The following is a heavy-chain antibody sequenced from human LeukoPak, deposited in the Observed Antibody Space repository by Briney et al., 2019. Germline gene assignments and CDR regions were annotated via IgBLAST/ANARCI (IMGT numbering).Heavy chain of an antibody. D-gene: IGHD2-8*01. CDR3: ARSNGGGSKRFYYYYNMDV. Sequence: SETLCLTCTVSGGSISSYYWSWIWETAGKGVECIGRIYTSGSTNYNPSLKSRVTISVDTSKNQFSLTMSSVTAADTAVYYCARSNGGGSKRFYYYYNMDVWGKGTTVTVSS. V-gene: IGHV4-4*07. CDR1: GGSISSYY. J-gene: IGHJ6*03. CDR2: IYTSGST.